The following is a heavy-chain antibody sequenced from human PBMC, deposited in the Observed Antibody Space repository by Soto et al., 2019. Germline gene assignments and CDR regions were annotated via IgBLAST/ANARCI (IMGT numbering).Heavy chain of an antibody. D-gene: IGHD2-15*01. J-gene: IGHJ4*02. CDR1: GFTVSSNY. Sequence: EVQLVESGGGLVQPGGSLRLSCAASGFTVSSNYMSWVRQAPGKGLEWVSVIYSGGSTYYADSVKGRFTISRDNSKNTLYLQMNRLRAEDTAVYYCARVITGCSGGSCYSGGTSDYWGQGTLVTVSS. V-gene: IGHV3-66*01. CDR3: ARVITGCSGGSCYSGGTSDY. CDR2: IYSGGST.